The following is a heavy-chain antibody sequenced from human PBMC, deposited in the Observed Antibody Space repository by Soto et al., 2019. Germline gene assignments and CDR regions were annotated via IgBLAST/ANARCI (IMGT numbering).Heavy chain of an antibody. D-gene: IGHD6-13*01. Sequence: SETLSLTCTVSGGSISSYYWSWIRQPPGKGLEWIGYIYYSGSTNYNPSLKSRVTISVDTSKNQFSLKLSSVTAADTAVYYCARGIAAAGDFDYWGQGTLVTVSS. CDR2: IYYSGST. V-gene: IGHV4-59*01. CDR1: GGSISSYY. CDR3: ARGIAAAGDFDY. J-gene: IGHJ4*02.